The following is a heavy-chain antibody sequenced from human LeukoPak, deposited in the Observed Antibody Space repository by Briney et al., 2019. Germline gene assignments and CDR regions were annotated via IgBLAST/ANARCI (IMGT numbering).Heavy chain of an antibody. CDR2: INIDSITE. CDR1: GFPLSSYS. V-gene: IGHV3-48*01. J-gene: IGHJ4*02. CDR3: STAKFDN. Sequence: PGGSLRLSCAASGFPLSSYSINWVRQAPGKGLEWVSYINIDSITENYADSVKGRFTISRDNAKNSLYLQMNSLRAEDTAVYYCSTAKFDNWGQGTLVTVSS.